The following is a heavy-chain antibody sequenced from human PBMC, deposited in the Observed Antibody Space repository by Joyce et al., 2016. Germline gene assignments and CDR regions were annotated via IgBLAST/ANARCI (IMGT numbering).Heavy chain of an antibody. J-gene: IGHJ4*02. D-gene: IGHD2/OR15-2a*01. CDR1: GFTFSTYS. CDR3: ARAPVFFAALSTDPPDY. CDR2: ISGSGSTSHI. V-gene: IGHV3-21*01. Sequence: EVQLVESGGGLVKPGGSLRLSCAASGFTFSTYSMSWVRQAPGQGLDWFSSISGSGSTSHIYYPDSVKGRFTISRDNARSSLYLQMNSLRVEDTAVYYCARAPVFFAALSTDPPDYWGQGTLVTVSS.